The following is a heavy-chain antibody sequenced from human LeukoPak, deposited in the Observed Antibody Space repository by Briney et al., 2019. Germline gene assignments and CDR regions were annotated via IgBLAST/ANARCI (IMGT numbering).Heavy chain of an antibody. CDR2: IYYSGST. CDR3: AREGDEDFWSGYYYYYYYMDV. V-gene: IGHV4-39*07. J-gene: IGHJ6*03. CDR1: GGSISSSSYY. Sequence: SETLSLTCTVSGGSISSSSYYWGWIRQPPGKGLEWIGSIYYSGSTYYNPSLKSRVTISVDTSKNQFSLKLSSVTAADTAVYYCAREGDEDFWSGYYYYYYYMDVWGKGTTVTVSS. D-gene: IGHD3-3*01.